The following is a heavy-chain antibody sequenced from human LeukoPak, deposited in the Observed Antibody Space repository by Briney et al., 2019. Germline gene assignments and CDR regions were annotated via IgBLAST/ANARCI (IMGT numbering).Heavy chain of an antibody. Sequence: PGGSLRLSCSASGFSFRSYDMRWVRQAPGKGLEWVSSISTGSRYIYYADSVKGRFTISRHDAENSLYLEMNGLRAEDTAVYYCAREMAVTGTVSYDSWGQGILVTVSS. J-gene: IGHJ5*01. CDR1: GFSFRSYD. CDR2: ISTGSRYI. V-gene: IGHV3-21*01. D-gene: IGHD2-21*02. CDR3: AREMAVTGTVSYDS.